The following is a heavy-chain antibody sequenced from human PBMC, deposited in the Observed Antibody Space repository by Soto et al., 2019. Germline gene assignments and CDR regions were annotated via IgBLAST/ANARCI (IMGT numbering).Heavy chain of an antibody. J-gene: IGHJ2*01. D-gene: IGHD5-12*01. Sequence: HSEPLSLTCTVVGGSIIDRGYYWSWIRKHPGKGLEWIGYIYYSGSTYYNPSLKSRVTISVDTSKNQFSLRLTSVTAADTAVYYCARDGGYNLGWYFDLWGRGTLVTVSS. CDR1: GGSIIDRGYY. CDR3: ARDGGYNLGWYFDL. V-gene: IGHV4-31*03. CDR2: IYYSGST.